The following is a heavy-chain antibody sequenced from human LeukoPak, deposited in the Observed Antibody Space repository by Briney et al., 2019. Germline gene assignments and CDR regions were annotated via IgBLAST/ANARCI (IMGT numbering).Heavy chain of an antibody. CDR3: ARDIVVVVAAETDY. CDR1: GFTFSSYS. Sequence: GGSLRFSCAASGFTFSSYSMNWVRQAPGKGLEWVSSISSSSSYIYYADSVKGRFTISRDNAKNSLYLQMNSLRAEDTAVYYCARDIVVVVAAETDYWGQGTLVTVSS. CDR2: ISSSSSYI. D-gene: IGHD2-15*01. V-gene: IGHV3-21*01. J-gene: IGHJ4*02.